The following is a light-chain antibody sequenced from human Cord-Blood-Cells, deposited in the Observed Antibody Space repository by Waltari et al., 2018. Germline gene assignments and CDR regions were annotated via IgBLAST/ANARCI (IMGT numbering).Light chain of an antibody. CDR2: AVS. CDR3: SSYAGSNNLG. J-gene: IGLJ3*02. Sequence: QSALPQPPSASGSPGQSVTISCTGTSSDVGGYNYVSWYQQHPGKAPKRMIYAVSKRPSGVPDRFSGSKSGNTASLTVSGLQAEDEADYYCSSYAGSNNLGFGGGTKLTVL. V-gene: IGLV2-8*01. CDR1: SSDVGGYNY.